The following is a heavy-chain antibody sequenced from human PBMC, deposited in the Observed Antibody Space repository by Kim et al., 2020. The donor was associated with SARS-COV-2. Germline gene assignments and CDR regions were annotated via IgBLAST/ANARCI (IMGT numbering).Heavy chain of an antibody. CDR2: ISAYNGNT. J-gene: IGHJ3*02. CDR1: GYTFTSYG. V-gene: IGHV1-18*04. CDR3: ATTYCSSTSCREDAFDI. D-gene: IGHD2-2*01. Sequence: ASVKVSCKASGYTFTSYGISWVRQAPGQGLEWMGWISAYNGNTNYAQKLQGRVTMTTDTSTSTAYMELRSLRSDDTAVYYCATTYCSSTSCREDAFDIWGQGTMVTVSS.